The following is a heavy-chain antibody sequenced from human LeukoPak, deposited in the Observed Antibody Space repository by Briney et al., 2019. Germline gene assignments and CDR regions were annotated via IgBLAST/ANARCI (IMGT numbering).Heavy chain of an antibody. CDR1: GYTFTSYG. V-gene: IGHV1-18*01. D-gene: IGHD1-26*01. CDR2: IGAYNGNT. CDR3: ARVNIASGSYYASGY. Sequence: EASVKVSCKASGYTFTSYGISWVRQAPGQGLEWMGWIGAYNGNTNYAQKLQGRVTMTTDTSTSTAYMELRSLRSDDTAVYYCARVNIASGSYYASGYWGQGTLVTVSS. J-gene: IGHJ4*02.